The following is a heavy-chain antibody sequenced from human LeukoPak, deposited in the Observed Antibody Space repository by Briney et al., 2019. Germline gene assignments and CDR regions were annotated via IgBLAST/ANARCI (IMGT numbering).Heavy chain of an antibody. Sequence: SETLSLTCVVSGYSISSGYYWGWIRQPPGEGLEWIGSMYHSGSTYYNPSLKSRVTISVDTSKNQFSLKLSSVTAADTAVYYCASYPGIEAAGWFYPWGKGTLVTVSS. D-gene: IGHD6-13*01. CDR3: ASYPGIEAAGWFYP. CDR2: MYHSGST. V-gene: IGHV4-38-2*01. J-gene: IGHJ5*02. CDR1: GYSISSGYY.